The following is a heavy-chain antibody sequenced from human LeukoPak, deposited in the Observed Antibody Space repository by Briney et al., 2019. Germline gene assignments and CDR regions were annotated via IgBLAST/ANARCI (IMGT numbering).Heavy chain of an antibody. CDR3: TRAYYYDSSGYPYYGMDV. D-gene: IGHD3-22*01. V-gene: IGHV3-49*04. CDR2: IRSKAYGGTT. CDR1: GFTFGDYA. Sequence: GRSLRLSCTASGFTFGDYAMSWVRQAPGKGLEWVGFIRSKAYGGTTEYAASVKSRFTISRDDSKSITYPQMNSLKTEDTAVYYCTRAYYYDSSGYPYYGMDVWGQGTTVTVSS. J-gene: IGHJ6*02.